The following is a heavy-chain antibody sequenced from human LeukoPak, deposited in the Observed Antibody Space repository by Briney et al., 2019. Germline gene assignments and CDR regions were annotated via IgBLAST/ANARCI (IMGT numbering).Heavy chain of an antibody. J-gene: IGHJ4*02. V-gene: IGHV4-31*03. CDR3: ARVRYSYGPYFDY. CDR1: GGSISSGGHY. Sequence: SETLSLTCTVSGGSISSGGHYWSWIRQHPGKGLEWIGYIYYSGSTYYNPSLKSRVTISVDTSKNQFSLKLSSVTAADTAVYYCARVRYSYGPYFDYWGQGTLVTVSS. D-gene: IGHD5-18*01. CDR2: IYYSGST.